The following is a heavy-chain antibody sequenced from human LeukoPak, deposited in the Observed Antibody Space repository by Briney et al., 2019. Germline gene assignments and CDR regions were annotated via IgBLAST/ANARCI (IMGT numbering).Heavy chain of an antibody. CDR3: AKDRLIYSGYDYMYYYYGMDV. J-gene: IGHJ6*02. CDR2: ISGSGGTT. V-gene: IGHV3-23*01. D-gene: IGHD5-12*01. Sequence: PGGSLRLSCAASGFTFSSYAMSWVRQAPGKGLAWVSAISGSGGTTHYPDSVKGRFTISRDNSKNTLYLQMNSLRAEDTAVYFCAKDRLIYSGYDYMYYYYGMDVWGQGTTVTVSS. CDR1: GFTFSSYA.